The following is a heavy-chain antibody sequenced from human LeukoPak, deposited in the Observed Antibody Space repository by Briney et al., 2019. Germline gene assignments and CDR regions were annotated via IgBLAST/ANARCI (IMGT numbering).Heavy chain of an antibody. V-gene: IGHV3-21*01. CDR3: ARVWDYSMVRDYYFDY. CDR2: ISSSSSYI. J-gene: IGHJ4*02. CDR1: GFTFSSYE. D-gene: IGHD3-10*01. Sequence: GGSLRLSCAASGFTFSSYEMNWVRLAPGKGLEWVSSISSSSSYIYYADSVKGRFTISRDNAKNSLYLQMNSLRAEDTAVYYCARVWDYSMVRDYYFDYWGQGTLVTVSS.